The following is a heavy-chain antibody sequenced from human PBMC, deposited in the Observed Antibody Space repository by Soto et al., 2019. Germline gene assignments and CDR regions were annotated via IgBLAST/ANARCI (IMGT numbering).Heavy chain of an antibody. CDR1: GFTFNSYS. CDR3: ARDKEYCSSTSCEFDF. CDR2: ISSSSSFI. Sequence: EVQLVESGGGLVKPGGSLRLSCAASGFTFNSYSMNWVRQAPGKGLEWVSSISSSSSFISYADSVKGRFTISRDNAKNSLYLQMSSLRAEDTAVYYCARDKEYCSSTSCEFDFCGHGILVTVSS. J-gene: IGHJ4*01. V-gene: IGHV3-21*01. D-gene: IGHD2-2*01.